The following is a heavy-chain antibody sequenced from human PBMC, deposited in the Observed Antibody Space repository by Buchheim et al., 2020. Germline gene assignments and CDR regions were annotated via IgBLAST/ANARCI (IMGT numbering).Heavy chain of an antibody. V-gene: IGHV3-23*01. J-gene: IGHJ4*02. CDR3: AKSHGITTFGVLFTHFDY. D-gene: IGHD3-3*01. Sequence: EVQLLDSGGSLVQPGGSLSLSCAASGFMFHNYAMTWVRQAPGKGLEWVSTISGSGTSTYYADSVKGRFTISRDNSKNTLFLQMNSLGAEDTAVYYCAKSHGITTFGVLFTHFDYWGQGTL. CDR1: GFMFHNYA. CDR2: ISGSGTST.